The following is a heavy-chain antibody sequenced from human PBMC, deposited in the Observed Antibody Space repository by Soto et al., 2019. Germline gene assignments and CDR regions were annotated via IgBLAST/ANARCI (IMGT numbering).Heavy chain of an antibody. J-gene: IGHJ6*02. V-gene: IGHV3-30*18. CDR1: GFTFSSYG. Sequence: QVQLVESGGGVVQPGRSLRLSCAASGFTFSSYGMHWVRQAPGKGLEWVAGISYDGSNKYYADSVKGRFTISRDNSKNTLYLQMNSLRAEDTAVYYCAKDFVPAFGEHRYYYYGMDVWGQGTTVTVSS. CDR3: AKDFVPAFGEHRYYYYGMDV. D-gene: IGHD3-10*01. CDR2: ISYDGSNK.